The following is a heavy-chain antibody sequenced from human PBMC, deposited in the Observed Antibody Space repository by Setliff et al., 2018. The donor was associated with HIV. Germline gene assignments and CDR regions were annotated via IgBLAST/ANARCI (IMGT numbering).Heavy chain of an antibody. Sequence: PSETLSLTCAVFGGSFSGYYWSWIRQPPEKGLEWIGEINHSGSTNYNPSLKSRLTISLDTSNTHFSLKLSSVTAADTAVYYCARDLGTGDYFDYWGQGALVTVSS. CDR1: GGSFSGYY. J-gene: IGHJ4*02. V-gene: IGHV4-34*09. CDR2: INHSGST. CDR3: ARDLGTGDYFDY. D-gene: IGHD3-10*01.